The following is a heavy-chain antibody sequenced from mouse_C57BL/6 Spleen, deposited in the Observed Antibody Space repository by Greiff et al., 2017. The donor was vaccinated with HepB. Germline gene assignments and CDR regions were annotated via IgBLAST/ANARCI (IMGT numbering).Heavy chain of an antibody. CDR2: IDPSDSYT. D-gene: IGHD1-1*02. CDR3: ARRVCGGSYGYFDV. Sequence: QVQLQQPGAELVMPGASVKLSCKASGYTFTSYWMHWVKQRPGQGLEWIGEIDPSDSYTNYNQKFKGKSTLTVDKSSSTADMQLSSLTSEDSAVYYCARRVCGGSYGYFDVWGRGTTVTVSS. CDR1: GYTFTSYW. V-gene: IGHV1-69*01. J-gene: IGHJ1*03.